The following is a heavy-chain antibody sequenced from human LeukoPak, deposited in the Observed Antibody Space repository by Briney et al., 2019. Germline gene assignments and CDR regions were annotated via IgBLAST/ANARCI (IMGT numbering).Heavy chain of an antibody. D-gene: IGHD4-17*01. CDR3: ARHGHHGDYGY. J-gene: IGHJ4*02. V-gene: IGHV4-4*07. Sequence: PSETLSLTCTVSGGSLSSYFWFWFRQPAGKGLEWIGRIQTTGNADYNPSLKSRVTMSVDTSKNQFSLKLSSVTAADTAVYYCARHGHHGDYGYWGQGNLVTVSS. CDR1: GGSLSSYF. CDR2: IQTTGNA.